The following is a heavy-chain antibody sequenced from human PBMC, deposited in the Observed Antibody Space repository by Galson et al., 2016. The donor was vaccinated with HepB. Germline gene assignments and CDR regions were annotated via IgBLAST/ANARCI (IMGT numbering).Heavy chain of an antibody. J-gene: IGHJ4*02. CDR1: GLTSRSYA. V-gene: IGHV3-30*04. CDR3: ARDADIVKVPAAIRADY. Sequence: SLRLSCAASGLTSRSYAMHWVRQAPGKGLEWVAVISYDGSNKYYAASVKGRFTISRDNSKNTPYLQMNSLRAEDTAVYYCARDADIVKVPAAIRADYLGQGTLVTVSS. CDR2: ISYDGSNK. D-gene: IGHD2-2*02.